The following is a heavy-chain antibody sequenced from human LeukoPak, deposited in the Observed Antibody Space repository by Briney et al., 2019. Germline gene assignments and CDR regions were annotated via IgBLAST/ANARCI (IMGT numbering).Heavy chain of an antibody. CDR2: ISSGVDST. CDR1: GFPLSSNA. J-gene: IGHJ4*02. D-gene: IGHD2-8*01. V-gene: IGHV3-23*01. CDR3: AKGKNGFDY. Sequence: GGSLRLSCAASGFPLSSNAMRWVRQAPGKGLVWVSAISSGVDSTYYADSVKGRFTISRDNSKNTLYLQMNSLRAEDTAVYYCAKGKNGFDYWGQGTLVTVSS.